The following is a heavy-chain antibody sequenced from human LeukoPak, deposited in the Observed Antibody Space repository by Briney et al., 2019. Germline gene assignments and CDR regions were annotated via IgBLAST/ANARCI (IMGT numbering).Heavy chain of an antibody. Sequence: ASVKVSCKASGYTFTGYYMHWVRQAPGQGLEWMGWINPNSSYTNFAQKFQGRVTVTRDTSVSTAYMELNRLTSDDTAVYYCAREGLSIVGAIRAFDIWGQGTMVTVSS. V-gene: IGHV1-2*02. CDR2: INPNSSYT. J-gene: IGHJ3*02. CDR1: GYTFTGYY. CDR3: AREGLSIVGAIRAFDI. D-gene: IGHD1-26*01.